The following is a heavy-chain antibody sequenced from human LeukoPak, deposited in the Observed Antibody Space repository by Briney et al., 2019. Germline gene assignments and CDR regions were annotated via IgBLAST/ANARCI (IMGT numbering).Heavy chain of an antibody. D-gene: IGHD3-10*02. V-gene: IGHV3-48*03. Sequence: SGGSLRLSCAASGFTLSYFGMNWVRQAPGKGLEWVSYISSSGSTIYYADSVKGRFTISRDNAKNSLYLQMNSLRAEDTAVYYCAELGITMIGGVWGKGTTVTISS. CDR2: ISSSGSTI. CDR1: GFTLSYFG. CDR3: AELGITMIGGV. J-gene: IGHJ6*04.